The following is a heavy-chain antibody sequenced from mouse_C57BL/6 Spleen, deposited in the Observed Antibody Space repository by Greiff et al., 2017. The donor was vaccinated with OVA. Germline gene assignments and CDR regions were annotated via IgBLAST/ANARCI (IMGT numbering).Heavy chain of an antibody. CDR3: ARGGGSSYVSY. CDR2: ISDGGSYT. Sequence: EVKVEESGGGLVKPGGSLKLSCAASGFTFSSYAMSWVRQTPEKRLEWVATISDGGSYTYYPDNVKGRFTISRDNAKNNLYLQMSHLKSEDTAMYYCARGGGSSYVSYWGQGTTLTVSS. V-gene: IGHV5-4*03. D-gene: IGHD1-1*01. CDR1: GFTFSSYA. J-gene: IGHJ2*01.